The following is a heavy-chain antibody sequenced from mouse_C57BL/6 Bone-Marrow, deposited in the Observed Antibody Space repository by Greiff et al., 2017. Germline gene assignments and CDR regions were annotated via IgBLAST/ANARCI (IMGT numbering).Heavy chain of an antibody. V-gene: IGHV1-82*01. CDR3: AREGLRRAMDY. D-gene: IGHD2-4*01. Sequence: VQLQQSGPELVKPGASVKISCKASGYAFSSSWMNWVKQRPGKGLEWIGRIYPGDGDTNYNGKFKGKATLTADTSSSTAYMQLSSLTSEDSAVYFCAREGLRRAMDYWGQGTSVTVSS. CDR2: IYPGDGDT. CDR1: GYAFSSSW. J-gene: IGHJ4*01.